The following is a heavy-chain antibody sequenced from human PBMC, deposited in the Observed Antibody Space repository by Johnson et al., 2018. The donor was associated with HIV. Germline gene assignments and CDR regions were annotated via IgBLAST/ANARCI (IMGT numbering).Heavy chain of an antibody. CDR3: ARVLITIFGVDAFDI. J-gene: IGHJ3*02. D-gene: IGHD3-3*01. V-gene: IGHV3-13*01. Sequence: VQLVESGGGLVQPGGSLRLSCAASGFTFSSYDMHWVRQATGKGLEWVSAIGTAGDTYYPGSVKGRFTISRDNSKNTLYLQMNSLRPEDTAVYYWARVLITIFGVDAFDIWGQGTMVTVSS. CDR2: IGTAGDT. CDR1: GFTFSSYD.